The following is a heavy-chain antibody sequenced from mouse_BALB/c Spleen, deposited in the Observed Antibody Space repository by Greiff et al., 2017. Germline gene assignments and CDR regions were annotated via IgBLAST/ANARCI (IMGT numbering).Heavy chain of an antibody. CDR1: GFTFSSFG. CDR2: ISSGSSTI. Sequence: EVMLVESGGGLVQPGGSRKLSCAASGFTFSSFGMHWVRQAPEKGLEWVAYISSGSSTIYYADTVKGRFTISRDNPKNTLFLQMTSLRSEDTAMYYCARSSYYGSSYYFDYWGQGTTLTVSA. CDR3: ARSSYYGSSYYFDY. J-gene: IGHJ2*01. V-gene: IGHV5-17*02. D-gene: IGHD1-1*01.